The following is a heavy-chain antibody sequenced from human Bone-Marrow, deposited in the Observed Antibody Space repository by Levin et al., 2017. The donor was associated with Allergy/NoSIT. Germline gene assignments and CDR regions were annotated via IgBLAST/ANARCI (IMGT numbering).Heavy chain of an antibody. V-gene: IGHV1-69*06. Sequence: ASVKVSCKASGGTFSTYAINWVRQAPGQGLEWMGGIIPFFDTSNYAQKFQGRLTITADKSTSTAYMELSSLRSEDTAVYFCARRRYDDNGDYPPDWNPFDPWGQGTLVTVSS. CDR3: ARRRYDDNGDYPPDWNPFDP. CDR1: GGTFSTYA. J-gene: IGHJ5*01. D-gene: IGHD3-22*01. CDR2: IIPFFDTS.